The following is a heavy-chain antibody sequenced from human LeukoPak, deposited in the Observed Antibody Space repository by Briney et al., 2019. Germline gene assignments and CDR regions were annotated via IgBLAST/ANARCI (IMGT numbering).Heavy chain of an antibody. Sequence: PGRSLRLSCAASGFTFSSYGMHWVRQAPGKGREWVAVIWYDGSNKYYADSVKGRFTISRDNSKNRLYLQMSSLRAEDTAVYYCESDILTGYYDRGTLGWGGYWGQGTLVTVSS. D-gene: IGHD3-9*01. CDR3: ESDILTGYYDRGTLGWGGY. CDR1: GFTFSSYG. CDR2: IWYDGSNK. V-gene: IGHV3-33*01. J-gene: IGHJ4*02.